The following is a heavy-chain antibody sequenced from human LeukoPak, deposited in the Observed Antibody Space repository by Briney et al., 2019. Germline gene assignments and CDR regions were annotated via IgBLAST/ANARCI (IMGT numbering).Heavy chain of an antibody. CDR1: GGSISSGSYY. D-gene: IGHD3-10*01. CDR3: ARESPYGSGSYYSTFTTFDY. CDR2: IYTSGST. J-gene: IGHJ4*02. V-gene: IGHV4-61*02. Sequence: PSETLSLTCTVSGGSISSGSYYWGWIRQPAGKGLEWIGRIYTSGSTNYNPSLKSRVTISVDTSKNQFSLKLSSVTAADTAVYYCARESPYGSGSYYSTFTTFDYWGQGTLVTVSS.